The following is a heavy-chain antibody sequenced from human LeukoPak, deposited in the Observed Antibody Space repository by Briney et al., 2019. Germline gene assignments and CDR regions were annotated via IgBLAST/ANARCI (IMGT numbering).Heavy chain of an antibody. D-gene: IGHD2-2*02. V-gene: IGHV3-64*01. CDR3: ARQRGLYDY. CDR2: ISSNGGST. J-gene: IGHJ4*02. Sequence: GGSLRLSCAASGFTFSSYAMHWVRQAPGKGLEYVSVISSNGGSTYYANSVKGRFTISRDNSKNTLYLQMGSLRAEDMAVYYCARQRGLYDYWGQGTLVTVSS. CDR1: GFTFSSYA.